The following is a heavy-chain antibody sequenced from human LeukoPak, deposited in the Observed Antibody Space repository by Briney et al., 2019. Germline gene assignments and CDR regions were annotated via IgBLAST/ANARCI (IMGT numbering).Heavy chain of an antibody. J-gene: IGHJ5*02. CDR3: ARQGRSGSYSAFSWFDP. CDR2: INPHSGGT. D-gene: IGHD3-22*01. V-gene: IGHV1-2*02. CDR1: GYTFTGYY. Sequence: ASVKVSCKASGYTFTGYYIHWVRQAPGQGLEWMGWINPHSGGTNYAQKFQGGVTMTRDTSITTAYMELSSLRSEDTAVYYCARQGRSGSYSAFSWFDPWGQGTLVTVSS.